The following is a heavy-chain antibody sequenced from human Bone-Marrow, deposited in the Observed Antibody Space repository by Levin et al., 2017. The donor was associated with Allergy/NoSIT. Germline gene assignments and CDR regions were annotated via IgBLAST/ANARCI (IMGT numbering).Heavy chain of an antibody. D-gene: IGHD5-18*01. CDR2: ISAYNGNT. CDR1: GYTFTSYG. J-gene: IGHJ4*02. V-gene: IGHV1-18*01. CDR3: ARVYDQWDTAMVFYIDY. Sequence: GESLKISCKASGYTFTSYGISWVRQAPGQGLEWMGWISAYNGNTNYAQKLQGRVTMTTDTSTSTAYMELRSLRSDDTAVYYCARVYDQWDTAMVFYIDYWGQGTLVTVSS.